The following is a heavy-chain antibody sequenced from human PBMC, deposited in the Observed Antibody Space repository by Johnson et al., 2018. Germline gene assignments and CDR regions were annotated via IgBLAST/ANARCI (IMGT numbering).Heavy chain of an antibody. CDR3: AREDKGDFSSSSINDYYYCAMDV. D-gene: IGHD2-21*01. J-gene: IGHJ6*04. CDR1: GYTFTNFD. CDR2: MNLNTGNA. V-gene: IGHV1-8*01. Sequence: QVQLVQGGAEVKKPGASVKVSCKASGYTFTNFDVDGVGQAPGHGLEWMGWMNLNTGNAGYAQKCQGRVTMTRNTSISTANLELRNLRSENTAVCYCAREDKGDFSSSSINDYYYCAMDVRGKGTTVTVSA.